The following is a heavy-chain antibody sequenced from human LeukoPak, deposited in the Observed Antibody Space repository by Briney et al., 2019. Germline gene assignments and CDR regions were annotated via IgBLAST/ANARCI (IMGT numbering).Heavy chain of an antibody. CDR1: GGSIRGYY. CDR2: IHYSGST. D-gene: IGHD3-3*01. V-gene: IGHV4-59*12. CDR3: ARDISEDFPRAFDI. J-gene: IGHJ3*02. Sequence: SETLSLTCTVSGGSIRGYYWSWIRQLPGKGLEWIGYIHYSGSTNYNPSLKSRVTMSVDTSKNQFSLNLNSVTAADTAVYYCARDISEDFPRAFDIWGQGTMVTVSS.